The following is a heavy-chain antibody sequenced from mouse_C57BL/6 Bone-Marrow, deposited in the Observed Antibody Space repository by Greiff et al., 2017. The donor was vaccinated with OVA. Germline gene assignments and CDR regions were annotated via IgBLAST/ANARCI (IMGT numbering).Heavy chain of an antibody. CDR3: TAHYSNY. CDR1: GFNINDDD. J-gene: IGHJ2*01. CDR2: IDPENGDT. V-gene: IGHV14-4*01. Sequence: EVQLLESGAELVRPGASVKLSCTASGFNINDDDMHWVKQSPEKGLEWIGWIDPENGDTEYASKFQGKATITADTASNTAYLQLSSMTSEDTAVYYCTAHYSNYWGQGTTLTVSS. D-gene: IGHD2-5*01.